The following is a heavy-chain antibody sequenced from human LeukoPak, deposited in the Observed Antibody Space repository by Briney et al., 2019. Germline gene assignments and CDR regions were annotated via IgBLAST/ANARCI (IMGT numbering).Heavy chain of an antibody. V-gene: IGHV1-46*01. CDR1: GYTFTIYY. CDR2: INPSGGNT. CDR3: ARGQRCLQFD. J-gene: IGHJ4*02. Sequence: ASVTVSFKGSGYTFTIYYMNWVRQARGQGVEWRGLINPSGGNTTYAQKFHRRVTLTRDTSTSTVYMALSSLRSEDTAVYYCARGQRCLQFDWGQGTLVTVSS. D-gene: IGHD5-24*01.